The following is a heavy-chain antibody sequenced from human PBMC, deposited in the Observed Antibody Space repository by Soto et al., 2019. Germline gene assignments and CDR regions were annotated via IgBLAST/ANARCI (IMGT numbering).Heavy chain of an antibody. J-gene: IGHJ1*01. CDR3: ARDFGYDSSGTFQH. CDR1: GFTFSSYA. V-gene: IGHV3-30-3*01. D-gene: IGHD3-22*01. Sequence: PGGSLRLSCAASGFTFSSYAMHWVRQAPGKGLEWVAVISYDGSNKYYADSVKGRFTISRDNSKNTLYLQMNSLRAEDTAVYYCARDFGYDSSGTFQHWGQGTLVTVSS. CDR2: ISYDGSNK.